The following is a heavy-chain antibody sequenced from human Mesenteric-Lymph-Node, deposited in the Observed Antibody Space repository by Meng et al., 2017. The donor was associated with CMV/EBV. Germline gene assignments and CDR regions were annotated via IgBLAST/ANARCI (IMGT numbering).Heavy chain of an antibody. CDR2: INWNSDSV. CDR1: GFTFDDYS. D-gene: IGHD3-16*01. CDR3: ARKEGLWGSYLC. V-gene: IGHV3-9*01. J-gene: IGHJ4*02. Sequence: GGSLRPSCAASGFTFDDYSMHWVRQTPGKGLEWVSGINWNSDSVGYADSVKGRFTISRDNAKNSLYLQMNSLRAEDTALYYCARKEGLWGSYLCWGQGTLVTVSS.